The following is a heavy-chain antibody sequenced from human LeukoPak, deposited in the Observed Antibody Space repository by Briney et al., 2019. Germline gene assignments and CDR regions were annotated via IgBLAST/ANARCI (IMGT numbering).Heavy chain of an antibody. CDR3: AKAPVTSCRGAFCYPLDS. V-gene: IGHV3-23*01. CDR2: ISSSDDGT. D-gene: IGHD2-15*01. Sequence: GGSLRLSCAVSGFTFSSYWMSWVRQAPGKGLEWVSAISSSDDGTYHAGSVRGRFTISRDSSKNTLYLQMNNLRTEDAAIYYCAKAPVTSCRGAFCYPLDSWGQGTLVTVSS. CDR1: GFTFSSYW. J-gene: IGHJ4*02.